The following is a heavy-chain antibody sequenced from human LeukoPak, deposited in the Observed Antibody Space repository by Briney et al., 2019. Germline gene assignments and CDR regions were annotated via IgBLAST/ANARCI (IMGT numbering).Heavy chain of an antibody. V-gene: IGHV3-23*01. D-gene: IGHD6-13*01. Sequence: GGSLRLSCAASGFTFSSYAMSWVRQAPGQGLEWVSAISGSGGSTYYADSVKGRFTISRDNSKNTLYLQMNSLRAEDTAVYYWAKDPPYSSSYYDYWGQGTLVTVSS. J-gene: IGHJ4*02. CDR3: AKDPPYSSSYYDY. CDR1: GFTFSSYA. CDR2: ISGSGGST.